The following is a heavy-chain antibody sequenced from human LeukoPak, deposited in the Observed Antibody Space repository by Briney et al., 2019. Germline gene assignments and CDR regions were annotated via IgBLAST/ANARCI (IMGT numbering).Heavy chain of an antibody. D-gene: IGHD6-6*01. CDR1: GFTLSSYA. V-gene: IGHV3-23*01. CDR2: MSNSGGST. J-gene: IGHJ4*02. CDR3: AKETSSSFDY. Sequence: GGSLRLSCAASGFTLSSYAMNWVRQAPGKGLEWVSGMSNSGGSTYYADSVKGRFTISRDNSKNTLYLQMNSLRAEDTAVYYCAKETSSSFDYWGQGTLVTVSS.